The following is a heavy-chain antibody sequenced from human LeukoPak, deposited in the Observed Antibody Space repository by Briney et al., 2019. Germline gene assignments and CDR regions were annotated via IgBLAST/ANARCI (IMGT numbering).Heavy chain of an antibody. J-gene: IGHJ3*02. V-gene: IGHV3-30*02. CDR1: GFTFTTYG. Sequence: GGSLRLSCSASGFTFTTYGMNWVRQAPGKGLEWVAFIRYDGSNKYYADSVKGRFTISRDNSKNTLYLQMNSLRAEDTAVYYCAREEANAFDIWGQGTMVTVSS. CDR2: IRYDGSNK. CDR3: AREEANAFDI.